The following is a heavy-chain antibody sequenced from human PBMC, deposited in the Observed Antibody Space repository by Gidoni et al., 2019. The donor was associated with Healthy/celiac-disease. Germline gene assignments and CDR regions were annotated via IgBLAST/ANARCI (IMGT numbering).Heavy chain of an antibody. CDR2: IYTSGST. CDR3: AGEAARRSSNDY. Sequence: QVQLQESGPGLVKPSQTLSLTCPVSGGSISSGSYYWSWIRQPAGKGLEWIGRIYTSGSTNYNPSLKSRVTISVDTSKNQCSLKLSSVTAADTAVDYCAGEAARRSSNDYWGQGTLVTVSS. CDR1: GGSISSGSYY. V-gene: IGHV4-61*02. J-gene: IGHJ4*02. D-gene: IGHD6-6*01.